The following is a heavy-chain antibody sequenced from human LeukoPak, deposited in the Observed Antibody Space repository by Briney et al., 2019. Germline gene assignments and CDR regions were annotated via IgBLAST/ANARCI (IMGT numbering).Heavy chain of an antibody. CDR1: GFTFSTYS. V-gene: IGHV3-21*01. CDR2: ISSSSSYI. Sequence: PGGSLRLSCAASGFTFSTYSMHWVRQAPGKGLEWVSSISSSSSYIYYADSVKGRFTMSRDNSKNTLYLQMNSLRAEDTAVYYCAKDHWGVEMSYYFDYWGQGTLVTVSS. J-gene: IGHJ4*02. CDR3: AKDHWGVEMSYYFDY. D-gene: IGHD3-10*01.